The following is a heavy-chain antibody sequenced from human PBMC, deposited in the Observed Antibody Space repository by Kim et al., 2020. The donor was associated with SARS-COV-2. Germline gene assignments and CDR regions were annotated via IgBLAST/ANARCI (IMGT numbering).Heavy chain of an antibody. CDR2: IYYSGST. D-gene: IGHD5-12*01. V-gene: IGHV4-59*01. CDR3: ARGRRGDSGYTDY. CDR1: GGSNSSYY. Sequence: SETLSLTCTVSGGSNSSYYWSWIRQPPGKGLEWIGYIYYSGSTNYNPSLKSRVTISVDTSKNQFSLKLSSVTAADTAVYYCARGRRGDSGYTDYWGQGTLVTVSS. J-gene: IGHJ4*02.